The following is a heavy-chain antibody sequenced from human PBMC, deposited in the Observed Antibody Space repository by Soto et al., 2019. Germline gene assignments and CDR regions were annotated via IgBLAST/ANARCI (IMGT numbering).Heavy chain of an antibody. D-gene: IGHD6-13*01. CDR2: IYYSGST. Sequence: PSDTLSLTCTVSGGSISSGGYYWSWIRQHPGKGLEWIGYIYYSGSTYYNPSLKSRVTISVDTSKNQFSLKLSSVTAADTAVYYCSRSFGVAEAGLFDYWGQGTQVTVSS. V-gene: IGHV4-31*03. CDR1: GGSISSGGYY. CDR3: SRSFGVAEAGLFDY. J-gene: IGHJ4*02.